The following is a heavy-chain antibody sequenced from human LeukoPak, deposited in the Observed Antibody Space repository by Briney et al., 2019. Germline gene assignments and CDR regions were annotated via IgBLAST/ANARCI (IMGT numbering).Heavy chain of an antibody. D-gene: IGHD4-17*01. J-gene: IGHJ4*02. CDR3: ARDLRWPVTSLFDS. Sequence: GGSLRLSCAASGFTFSSYVMHWVRQAPAQGLEWMGIINPGGVSTNFAQKFQDRVTVTVDSSTSTVYMEVSSLISEDTAVYYCARDLRWPVTSLFDSWGQGTLVTVSS. V-gene: IGHV1-46*01. CDR2: INPGGVST. CDR1: GFTFSSYV.